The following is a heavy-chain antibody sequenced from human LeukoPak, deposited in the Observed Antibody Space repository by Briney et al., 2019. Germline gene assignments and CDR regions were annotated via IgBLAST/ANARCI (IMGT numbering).Heavy chain of an antibody. V-gene: IGHV3-30*02. Sequence: GGSLRLSCAASGFTFSSFGIHWVRQAPGKGLEWVAFIRYDGSNKYYADSVKGRFTISRDNAKNSLYLQMNSLRAEDTAVYYCAREAYGDYGMDVWGQGTTVTVSS. D-gene: IGHD4-17*01. CDR3: AREAYGDYGMDV. CDR1: GFTFSSFG. CDR2: IRYDGSNK. J-gene: IGHJ6*02.